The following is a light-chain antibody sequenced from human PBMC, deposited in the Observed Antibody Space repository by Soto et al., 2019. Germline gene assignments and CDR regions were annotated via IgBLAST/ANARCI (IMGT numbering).Light chain of an antibody. CDR1: QSVSSSY. CDR3: HQYGSSPAT. Sequence: EIVLTQSPGTLALSPGERATLSCRASQSVSSSYLAWYQQRPGQAPRLLIYGASIRATGIPDRFSGSGSGTDFTLAISRLVPEDFAVYYCHQYGSSPATFGQGNKVEIK. CDR2: GAS. V-gene: IGKV3-20*01. J-gene: IGKJ1*01.